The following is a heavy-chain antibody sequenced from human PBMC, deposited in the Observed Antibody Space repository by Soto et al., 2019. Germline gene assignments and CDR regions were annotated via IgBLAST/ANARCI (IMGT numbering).Heavy chain of an antibody. Sequence: GVSLRLSCAASGFTFPNYFFSWVRQAPGKGLEWLSAIAGGGGTHYADSVKGRSTISRDNSSNTLYLQINSLRVEDTGTYYCPKGPAPARPYYFDSWGRGSLVTVSS. D-gene: IGHD2-2*01. CDR3: PKGPAPARPYYFDS. J-gene: IGHJ4*02. V-gene: IGHV3-23*01. CDR1: GFTFPNYF. CDR2: IAGGGGT.